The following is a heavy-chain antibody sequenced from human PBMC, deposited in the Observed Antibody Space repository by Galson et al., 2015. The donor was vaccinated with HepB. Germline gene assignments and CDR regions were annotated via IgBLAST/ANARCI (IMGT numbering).Heavy chain of an antibody. Sequence: SLRLSCAASGFTFSSYEMNWVRQAPGKGLEWVSYISSSGSTIYYADSVKGRFTISRDNAKNSLYLQMNSLRAEDTAVYYCARDRKPYSGSDGDYYYGMDVWGQGTTVTVSS. CDR3: ARDRKPYSGSDGDYYYGMDV. V-gene: IGHV3-48*03. CDR2: ISSSGSTI. CDR1: GFTFSSYE. J-gene: IGHJ6*02. D-gene: IGHD1-26*01.